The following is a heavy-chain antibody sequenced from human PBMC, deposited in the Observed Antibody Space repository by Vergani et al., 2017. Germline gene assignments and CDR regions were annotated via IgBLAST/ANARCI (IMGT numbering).Heavy chain of an antibody. J-gene: IGHJ4*02. Sequence: QITLKESGPTLVKPTQTLTLTCTFSGFSLSTSGVGVGWIRQPPGKALEWLVLIYWDDDQRYSTSLKSRLTNTKDTSKNQVVLTMTNMDPVDTATYYCAHFSYSSGFDYWGQGTLVTVSS. CDR2: IYWDDDQ. CDR1: GFSLSTSGVG. CDR3: AHFSYSSGFDY. D-gene: IGHD6-19*01. V-gene: IGHV2-5*02.